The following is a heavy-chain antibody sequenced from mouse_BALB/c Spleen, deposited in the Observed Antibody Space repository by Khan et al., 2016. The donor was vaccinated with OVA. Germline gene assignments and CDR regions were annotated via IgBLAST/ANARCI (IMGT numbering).Heavy chain of an antibody. CDR2: INTYTGEP. CDR1: GYTFTNYG. J-gene: IGHJ4*01. Sequence: QIQLVQSGPELKKPGETVKISCKASGYTFTNYGMNWVKQSPGKALKWMGWINTYTGEPTYADDFKGRFAFSLETSASPAYLQIHNLKNEDTATNFCARPPYFSYTLDYWGQGTSVTVSS. CDR3: ARPPYFSYTLDY. V-gene: IGHV9-3-1*01. D-gene: IGHD2-10*01.